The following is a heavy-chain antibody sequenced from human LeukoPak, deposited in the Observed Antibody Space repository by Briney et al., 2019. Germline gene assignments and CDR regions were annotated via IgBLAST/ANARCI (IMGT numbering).Heavy chain of an antibody. CDR1: GFTFSSYG. Sequence: GGSLRLSCAASGFTFSSYGMHWVRQAPGKGLEWVAFIRYDGSNKYYADSVKGRFTISRDNSKNTLYLQMNSLRAEDTAVYYCARVCAKAFGGVIVSYYFDYWGQGTLVTVSS. V-gene: IGHV3-30*02. D-gene: IGHD3-16*02. CDR3: ARVCAKAFGGVIVSYYFDY. CDR2: IRYDGSNK. J-gene: IGHJ4*02.